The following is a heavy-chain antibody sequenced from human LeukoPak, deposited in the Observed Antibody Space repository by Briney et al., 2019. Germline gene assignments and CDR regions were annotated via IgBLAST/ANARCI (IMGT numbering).Heavy chain of an antibody. D-gene: IGHD3-10*01. Sequence: GGSLRLSCAASGFTFSSYWMSWVRQAPGKGLEWVSSISSSSSYIYYADSAKGRFTISRDNAKNSLYLQMNSLRAEDTAVYYCARDPTPPGPYYYGSGSYIDYWGQGTLVTVSS. CDR1: GFTFSSYW. CDR2: ISSSSSYI. J-gene: IGHJ4*02. CDR3: ARDPTPPGPYYYGSGSYIDY. V-gene: IGHV3-21*01.